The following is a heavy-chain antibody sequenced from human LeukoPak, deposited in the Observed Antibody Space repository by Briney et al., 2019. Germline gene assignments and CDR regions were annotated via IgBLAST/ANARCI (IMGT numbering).Heavy chain of an antibody. CDR3: ASSYLGILTGCSY. J-gene: IGHJ4*02. CDR1: GFTVSSNF. CDR2: IYSGGTT. Sequence: GGSLRLSCAASGFTVSSNFMSWVRQAPGKGLEWVSVIYSGGTTYYADSVKGRFTISRDNSKNALYLQMNSLRADDTAVYYCASSYLGILTGCSYWGQGTLVTVSS. V-gene: IGHV3-66*02. D-gene: IGHD3-9*01.